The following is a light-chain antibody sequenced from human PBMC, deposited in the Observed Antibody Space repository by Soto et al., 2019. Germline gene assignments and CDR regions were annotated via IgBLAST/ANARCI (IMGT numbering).Light chain of an antibody. CDR1: KLGDKY. CDR2: QDS. CDR3: QAWDSNSVV. J-gene: IGLJ2*01. V-gene: IGLV3-1*01. Sequence: SYELTQPPSVSVSPGQTASITCSGYKLGDKYACWHQQKPGQSPLLVIYQDSKRPSGIPERFSGSNSGNTATLTIGGTQAMDEADYYCQAWDSNSVVFGGGTKLTVL.